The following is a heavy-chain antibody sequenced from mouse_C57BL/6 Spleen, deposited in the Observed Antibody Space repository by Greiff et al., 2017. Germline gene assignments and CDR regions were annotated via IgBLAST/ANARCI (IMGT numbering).Heavy chain of an antibody. Sequence: QVQLQQSGAELVKPGASVKLSCKASGYTFTSYWMHWVKQRPGQGLEWIGMIHPNSGSTNYNEKFKSKATLTVDKSSSTAYMQLSSLTSEDSAVYYCARYGDIIYYDYENMYFDVWGTGTTVTVSS. CDR1: GYTFTSYW. CDR3: ARYGDIIYYDYENMYFDV. CDR2: IHPNSGST. D-gene: IGHD2-4*01. V-gene: IGHV1-64*01. J-gene: IGHJ1*03.